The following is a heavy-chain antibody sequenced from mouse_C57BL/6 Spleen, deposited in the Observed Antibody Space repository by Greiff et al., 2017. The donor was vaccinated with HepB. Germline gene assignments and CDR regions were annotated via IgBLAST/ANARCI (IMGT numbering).Heavy chain of an antibody. J-gene: IGHJ3*01. CDR3: ARDEELGPFAY. D-gene: IGHD4-1*01. CDR2: ISYDGSN. V-gene: IGHV3-6*01. Sequence: DVQLVESGPGLVKPSQSLSLTCSVTGYSITSGYYWNWIRQFPGNKLEWMGYISYDGSNNYNPSLKNRISITRDTSKNQFFLKLNSVTTEDTATYYCARDEELGPFAYWGQGTLVTVSA. CDR1: GYSITSGYY.